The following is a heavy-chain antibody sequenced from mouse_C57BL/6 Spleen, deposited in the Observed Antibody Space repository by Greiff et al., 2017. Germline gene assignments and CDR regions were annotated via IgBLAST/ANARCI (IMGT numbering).Heavy chain of an antibody. Sequence: EVKLVESGGDLVKPGGSLKLSCAASGFTFSSYGMSWVRQTPDKRLEWVATISSGGSYTYYPDSVKGRFTISRDNAKNPLYLQMSSLKSEDTAMYYCARPYDGYLDYWGQGTTLTVSS. CDR1: GFTFSSYG. CDR2: ISSGGSYT. D-gene: IGHD2-3*01. J-gene: IGHJ2*01. V-gene: IGHV5-6*01. CDR3: ARPYDGYLDY.